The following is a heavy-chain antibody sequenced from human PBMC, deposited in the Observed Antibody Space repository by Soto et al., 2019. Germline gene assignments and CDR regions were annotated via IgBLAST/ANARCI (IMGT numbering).Heavy chain of an antibody. V-gene: IGHV3-23*01. D-gene: IGHD6-19*01. CDR3: AKDAVGSGWYSEYFQH. CDR2: ISGSGGSI. Sequence: PGGSLRLSCAASGFTFSSYAMSWVRQAPGKGLEWVSAISGSGGSIYYADSVKGRFTISRDNSKNTLYLQMNSLRAEDTAVYYCAKDAVGSGWYSEYFQHWGQGTLVTVSS. J-gene: IGHJ1*01. CDR1: GFTFSSYA.